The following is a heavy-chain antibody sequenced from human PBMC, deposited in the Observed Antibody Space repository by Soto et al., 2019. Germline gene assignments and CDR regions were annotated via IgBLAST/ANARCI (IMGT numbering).Heavy chain of an antibody. CDR2: INHSGST. J-gene: IGHJ4*02. CDR1: GGSFSGYY. V-gene: IGHV4-34*01. CDR3: ARDKITGLFDY. Sequence: QVQLQQWGAGLLKPSETLSLTCAVYGGSFSGYYWTWIRQPPGTGREWIGEINHSGSTNYNPSLKSRVTISVDRSKNQFSLMLTSVTAADTAVYYCARDKITGLFDYWGQGTLVTVSS. D-gene: IGHD2-8*02.